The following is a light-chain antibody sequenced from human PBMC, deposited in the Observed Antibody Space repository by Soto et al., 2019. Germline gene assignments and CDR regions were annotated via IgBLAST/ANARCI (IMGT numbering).Light chain of an antibody. V-gene: IGLV2-8*01. CDR1: SSDVGAYDY. CDR3: SSFAGSNNFPYV. J-gene: IGLJ1*01. CDR2: EIN. Sequence: VLTQPPSASGSPGQSVTISCTGTSSDVGAYDYVSWYQQHPGKAPKLMIYEINKRPSGVPDRFSGSKSGNTASLTVSGLQAEDEADYYCSSFAGSNNFPYVFGTGTQLTVL.